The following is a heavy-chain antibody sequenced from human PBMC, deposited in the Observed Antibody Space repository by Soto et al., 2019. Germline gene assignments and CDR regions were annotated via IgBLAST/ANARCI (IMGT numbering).Heavy chain of an antibody. J-gene: IGHJ4*02. CDR1: GGSIRSGDYY. Sequence: PSETLSLTCTVSGGSIRSGDYYWSWIRQPPGKGLEWIGYIYYSGSTYYNPSLKSRVTISVDTSKNQFSLKLSSVTAADTAVYYCARVFASSSWYVGFDYWGQGTLVTVSS. CDR3: ARVFASSSWYVGFDY. V-gene: IGHV4-30-4*01. D-gene: IGHD6-13*01. CDR2: IYYSGST.